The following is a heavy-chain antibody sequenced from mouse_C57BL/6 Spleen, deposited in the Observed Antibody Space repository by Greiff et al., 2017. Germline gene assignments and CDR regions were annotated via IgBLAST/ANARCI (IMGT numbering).Heavy chain of an antibody. CDR1: GYTFTDYE. Sequence: VQRVESGAELVRPGASVTLSCKASGYTFTDYEMHWVKQTPVHGLEWIGAIDPETGGTAYNQKFKGKAILTADKSSSTAYMELRSLTSEDSAVYYCTRNSWDYWGQGTTLTVSS. CDR3: TRNSWDY. V-gene: IGHV1-15*01. CDR2: IDPETGGT. J-gene: IGHJ2*01.